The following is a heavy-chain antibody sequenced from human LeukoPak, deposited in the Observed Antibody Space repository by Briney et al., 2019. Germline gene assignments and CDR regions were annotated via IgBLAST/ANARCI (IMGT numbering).Heavy chain of an antibody. CDR1: GYTFTSYA. CDR2: INAGNGNT. D-gene: IGHD6-19*01. CDR3: ARGQWLGETFDY. Sequence: ASVKVSCKASGYTFTSYAMHWVRQAPGQRLEWMGWINAGNGNTKYSQEFQGRVTITRDTSASTAYMELSSLRSEDMAVYYCARGQWLGETFDYWGQGTLVTVSS. V-gene: IGHV1-3*03. J-gene: IGHJ4*02.